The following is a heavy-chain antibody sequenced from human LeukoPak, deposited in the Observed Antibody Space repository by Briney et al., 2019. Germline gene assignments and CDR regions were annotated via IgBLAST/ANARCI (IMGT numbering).Heavy chain of an antibody. CDR1: GFTFSSYR. CDR3: ARSNQADDY. D-gene: IGHD1-14*01. CDR2: INPGGSSI. J-gene: IGHJ4*02. Sequence: GGSLRLSCAASGFTFSSYRMHWVRQVPGKELVWVARINPGGSSITYADSVKGRSTISRDNAKNTLYLQMDSLRAEDTGVYYCARSNQADDYWGQGTLVTVSS. V-gene: IGHV3-74*01.